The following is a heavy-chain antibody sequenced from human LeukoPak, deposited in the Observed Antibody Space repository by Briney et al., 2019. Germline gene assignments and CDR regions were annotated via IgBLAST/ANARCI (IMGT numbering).Heavy chain of an antibody. D-gene: IGHD1-26*01. CDR2: ISSSGSTI. CDR1: GFTVSSNY. Sequence: PGGSLRLSCAASGFTVSSNYMNWVRQAPGKGLEWVSYISSSGSTIYYADSVKGRFTISRDNAKNSLYLQMNSLRAEDTAVYYCARGDSGSYYFDYWGQGTLVTVSS. CDR3: ARGDSGSYYFDY. V-gene: IGHV3-48*03. J-gene: IGHJ4*02.